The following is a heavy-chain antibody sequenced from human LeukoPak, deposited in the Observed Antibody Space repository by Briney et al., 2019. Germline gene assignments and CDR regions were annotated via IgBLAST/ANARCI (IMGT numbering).Heavy chain of an antibody. J-gene: IGHJ3*02. CDR2: IKQDGSEK. Sequence: QAGGSLRLSCAASGFTFSTYWMDWVRQAPGKGLEWVANIKQDGSEKYYVDSVRGRFTISRDNAKNSLYLQMNSLRAEDTAVYYCARDRAVGPGGAFDIWGQGTMVTVSS. D-gene: IGHD4-23*01. V-gene: IGHV3-7*01. CDR1: GFTFSTYW. CDR3: ARDRAVGPGGAFDI.